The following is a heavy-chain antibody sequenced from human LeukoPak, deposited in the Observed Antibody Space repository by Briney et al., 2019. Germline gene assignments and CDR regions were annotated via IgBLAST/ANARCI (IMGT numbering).Heavy chain of an antibody. J-gene: IGHJ6*02. D-gene: IGHD1-1*01. CDR3: ARLPTTGTTFHYYGMDV. Sequence: ASVKVSCKASGYTFINNDINWVRQAPGQGLEWMGWMNPNSGNTGYAQNFQGGVTMTRNTSINTAYMELSSLRSEDTAVYYCARLPTTGTTFHYYGMDVWGQGTTVTVSS. V-gene: IGHV1-8*01. CDR2: MNPNSGNT. CDR1: GYTFINND.